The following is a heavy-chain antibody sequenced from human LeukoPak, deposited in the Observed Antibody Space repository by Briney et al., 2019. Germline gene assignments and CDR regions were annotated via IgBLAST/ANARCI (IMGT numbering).Heavy chain of an antibody. CDR2: IYSSGNT. Sequence: RSSETLSLTCTVSGVSFSSYYWTWIRQPAGKGLEWIGRIYSSGNTNYNPSLESRVTMSIDTSKKQISLKLTSVTAADTAVYYCARERGNLRGDAFDTWGQGTMVTVSS. J-gene: IGHJ3*02. D-gene: IGHD1-26*01. CDR3: ARERGNLRGDAFDT. CDR1: GVSFSSYY. V-gene: IGHV4-4*07.